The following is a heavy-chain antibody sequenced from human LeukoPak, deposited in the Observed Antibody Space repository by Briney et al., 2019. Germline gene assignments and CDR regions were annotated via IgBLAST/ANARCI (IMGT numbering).Heavy chain of an antibody. V-gene: IGHV3-30-3*01. Sequence: GGSLRLSCAASGFTFSSYAMHWVRQAPGKGLEWVAVIPYDGSNKYYADSVKGRFTISRDNSKNTLYLQMNSLRAEDTAVYYCARDPSGSGDPYYFDYWGQGTLVTVSS. CDR3: ARDPSGSGDPYYFDY. CDR1: GFTFSSYA. D-gene: IGHD4-17*01. CDR2: IPYDGSNK. J-gene: IGHJ4*02.